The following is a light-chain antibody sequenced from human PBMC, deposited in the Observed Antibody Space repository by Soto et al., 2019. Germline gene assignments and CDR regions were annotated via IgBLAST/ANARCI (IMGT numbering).Light chain of an antibody. J-gene: IGKJ3*01. V-gene: IGKV1-39*01. CDR2: AAS. CDR1: QDISSY. Sequence: DIHMTQSPSSLSASVGDRVTITSQASQDISSYLNWYQQKPGKAPKLLIYAASSLQSGVPSRFSGTGSGTDFTLTISSLQPEDFATYYCQQSFSTRLTFGPGTKVDIK. CDR3: QQSFSTRLT.